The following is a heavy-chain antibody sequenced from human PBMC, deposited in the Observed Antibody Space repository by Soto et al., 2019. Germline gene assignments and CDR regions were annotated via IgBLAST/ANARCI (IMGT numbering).Heavy chain of an antibody. CDR3: ATDRGSSAPLDY. Sequence: SETLSLTCTVSGGSVSSGSYYWSWIRQPPGKGLEWIGYIYYSGSTNYNPSLKSRVTISVDTSKNQFSLKLSSVTAADTAVYYCATDRGSSAPLDYWGQGTLVTVSS. J-gene: IGHJ4*02. V-gene: IGHV4-61*01. D-gene: IGHD3-10*01. CDR2: IYYSGST. CDR1: GGSVSSGSYY.